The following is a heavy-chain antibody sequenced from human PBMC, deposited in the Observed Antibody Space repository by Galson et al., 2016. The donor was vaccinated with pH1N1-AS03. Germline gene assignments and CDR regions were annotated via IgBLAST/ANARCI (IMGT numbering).Heavy chain of an antibody. J-gene: IGHJ6*02. CDR3: ARDPRGPCTSATCPTTYYFGMDA. Sequence: SVKVFCKASGYIFTGFYVHWVRQAPGQGLEWMGWINTDSGVTNYAQKFEAWVTMTRDTSVSTAYMELYGLKSDDTAVYYCARDPRGPCTSATCPTTYYFGMDAWGQGTTVIVSS. V-gene: IGHV1-2*04. D-gene: IGHD2-2*01. CDR1: GYIFTGFY. CDR2: INTDSGVT.